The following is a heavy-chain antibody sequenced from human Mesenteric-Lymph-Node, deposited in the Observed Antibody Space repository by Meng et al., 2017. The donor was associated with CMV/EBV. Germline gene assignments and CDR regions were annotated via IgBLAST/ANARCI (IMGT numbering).Heavy chain of an antibody. D-gene: IGHD3-10*01. CDR2: ISGSGEST. J-gene: IGHJ6*02. Sequence: GESLKISCAASGFTFSSYAMSWVRQAPGKGLEWVSSISGSGESTYYADSVKGRFTISRDNSKNTLYLQMNSLRAEDTAVYYCAKDYVFSFGPRTRHYGMDVWGQGTTVTVSS. CDR3: AKDYVFSFGPRTRHYGMDV. V-gene: IGHV3-23*01. CDR1: GFTFSSYA.